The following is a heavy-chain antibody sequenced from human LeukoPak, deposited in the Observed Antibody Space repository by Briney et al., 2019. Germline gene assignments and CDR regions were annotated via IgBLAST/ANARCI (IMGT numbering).Heavy chain of an antibody. V-gene: IGHV4-59*01. D-gene: IGHD3-22*01. CDR2: IYYSGST. Sequence: SETIFLSGTSSCGSISSANRSWIRPPPGKGLEWIGYIYYSGSTNYNHSLKSRVTMSVDTSKNQLSLQLSSVTAADTAVYYCARDKDCFDSLGAFDNWGQGTMVTVSS. J-gene: IGHJ3*02. CDR3: ARDKDCFDSLGAFDN. CDR1: CGSISSAN.